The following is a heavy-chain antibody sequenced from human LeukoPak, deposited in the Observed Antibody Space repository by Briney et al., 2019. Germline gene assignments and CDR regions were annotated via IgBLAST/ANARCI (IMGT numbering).Heavy chain of an antibody. V-gene: IGHV1-8*01. D-gene: IGHD6-19*01. CDR2: MNPNSGNT. CDR3: ASLAVAEVRNAFDI. Sequence: ASVKVSCKASGYTFTSYDINWVRQATGQGLEWMGWMNPNSGNTGYAQKFQGRVTMTRNTSISTAYMELSSLRSEDTDVYYCASLAVAEVRNAFDIWGQGTMVTVSS. CDR1: GYTFTSYD. J-gene: IGHJ3*02.